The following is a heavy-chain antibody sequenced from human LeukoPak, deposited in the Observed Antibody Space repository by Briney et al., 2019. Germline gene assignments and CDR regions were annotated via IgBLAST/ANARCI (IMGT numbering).Heavy chain of an antibody. Sequence: PGRSLRLSCAASGFTFSSYGMHWVRQAPGKGLEWVAVISYDGSNKYYADSVKGRFTISRDNSKNTLYLQMNSLRAEDTAVYYCYLGELSLGGNYFDYWGQGTLATVSS. J-gene: IGHJ4*02. CDR2: ISYDGSNK. CDR1: GFTFSSYG. CDR3: YLGELSLGGNYFDY. D-gene: IGHD3-16*02. V-gene: IGHV3-30*03.